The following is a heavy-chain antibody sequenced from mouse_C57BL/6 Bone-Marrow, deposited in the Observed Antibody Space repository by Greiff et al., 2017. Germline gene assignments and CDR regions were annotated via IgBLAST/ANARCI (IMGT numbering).Heavy chain of an antibody. J-gene: IGHJ4*01. D-gene: IGHD2-4*01. V-gene: IGHV1-54*01. CDR3: ARILYYDLDYYAMDY. Sequence: VQLQQSGAELVRPGTSVKVSCKASGYAFTNYLIEWVKQRPGQGLEWIGVINPGSGGTNYNEKFKGKATLTADKSSSTAYMQLSSLTSEDSAVYLWARILYYDLDYYAMDYWGQGTSVTVSS. CDR1: GYAFTNYL. CDR2: INPGSGGT.